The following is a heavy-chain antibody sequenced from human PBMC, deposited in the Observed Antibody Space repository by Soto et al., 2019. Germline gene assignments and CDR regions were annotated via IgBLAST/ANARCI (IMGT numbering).Heavy chain of an antibody. V-gene: IGHV1-69*01. CDR2: VIPMSATR. Sequence: QVQLVQSGAEVKKPGSSVKVSCKAPGGSFSSYAINWVRQAPGQGLEWMGGVIPMSATRTYAQKFQDRVTIPADESSTTVYMGLSSLQSEDTAVYYCARPIRYYDVWRDYPPFDYWGQGTLVTVSS. D-gene: IGHD3-3*01. CDR3: ARPIRYYDVWRDYPPFDY. J-gene: IGHJ4*02. CDR1: GGSFSSYA.